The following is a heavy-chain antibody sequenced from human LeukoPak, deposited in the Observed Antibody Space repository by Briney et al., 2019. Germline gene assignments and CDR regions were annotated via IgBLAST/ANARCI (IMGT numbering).Heavy chain of an antibody. D-gene: IGHD2/OR15-2a*01. J-gene: IGHJ6*03. CDR2: IYPSGST. CDR3: ARGIDYYYYYMDV. Sequence: KPSETLSLTCTVSGGSISSGNYYWSWIRQSAGKGLEWIGHIYPSGSTNYNPSLKSRVTVSVDTSKNQISLNVTSVTAADTAVYYCARGIDYYYYYMDVWGKGTTVTVSS. V-gene: IGHV4-61*09. CDR1: GGSISSGNYY.